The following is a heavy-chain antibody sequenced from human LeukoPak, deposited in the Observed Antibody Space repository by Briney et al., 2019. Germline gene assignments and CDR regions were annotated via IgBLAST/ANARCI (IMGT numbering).Heavy chain of an antibody. D-gene: IGHD6-19*01. J-gene: IGHJ6*03. CDR2: MYIGGRT. V-gene: IGHV4-38-2*02. CDR1: GYFISSGYY. CDR3: AREGIAVADTYYYYYMDV. Sequence: SETLSLTCTVSGYFISSGYYWNWIRQAAGKGLEWIGRMYIGGRTTYNPSLKSRVTISLETTENQFSLRLRSVTAADTAVYYCAREGIAVADTYYYYYMDVWGKGTWVTVSS.